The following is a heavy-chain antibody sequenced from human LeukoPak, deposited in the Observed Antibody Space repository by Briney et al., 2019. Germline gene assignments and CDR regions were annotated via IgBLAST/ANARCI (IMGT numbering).Heavy chain of an antibody. D-gene: IGHD3-10*01. V-gene: IGHV4-39*01. CDR2: IYYSGST. CDR3: ARLGRITNPLRVYNWFDP. Sequence: SETLSLTCTVSGGSISSSSYYWGWIRQPPGKGLEWIGSIYYSGSTYYNPSLKSRVTISVDTSKNQFSLKLSSVTAADTAVYYRARLGRITNPLRVYNWFDPWGQGTLVTVSS. J-gene: IGHJ5*02. CDR1: GGSISSSSYY.